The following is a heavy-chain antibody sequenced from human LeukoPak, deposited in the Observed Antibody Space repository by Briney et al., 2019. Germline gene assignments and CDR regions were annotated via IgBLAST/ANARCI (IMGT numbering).Heavy chain of an antibody. CDR3: ARVYGHAFDI. V-gene: IGHV3-53*01. J-gene: IGHJ3*02. CDR2: IYSGGST. Sequence: GGSLRLSCAASGFTDSSNYMSWVRQAPGKGLVWVSVIYSGGSTYYADSVKGRFTISRDNSKNTLYLQMNSLRAEDTAVYYCARVYGHAFDIWGQGTMVTVSS. D-gene: IGHD4-17*01. CDR1: GFTDSSNY.